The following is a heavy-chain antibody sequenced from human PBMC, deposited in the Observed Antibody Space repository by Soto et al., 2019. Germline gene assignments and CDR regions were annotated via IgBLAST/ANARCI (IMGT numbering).Heavy chain of an antibody. Sequence: GGSLRLSCAASGFTFSSYAMHWVRQAPGKGLVWVSRINTDGSATNYADSVKGRFTVSRDNAKNTQYLQMNSLRAEDTAVYYCARDGEGYWGQGTLVTVSS. CDR2: INTDGSAT. CDR1: GFTFSSYA. J-gene: IGHJ4*02. D-gene: IGHD2-21*01. V-gene: IGHV3-74*01. CDR3: ARDGEGY.